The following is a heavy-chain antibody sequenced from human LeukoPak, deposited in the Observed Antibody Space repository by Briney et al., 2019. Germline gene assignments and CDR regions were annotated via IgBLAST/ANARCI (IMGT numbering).Heavy chain of an antibody. CDR1: GGSFSGYY. V-gene: IGHV4-34*01. Sequence: SETLSLTCAVYGGSFSGYYWSWIRQPPGKGLEWIGEINHSGSTNYNPSLKSRVTISVDTSKNQFSLKLSSVTAADTAVYYCARTGRNTMVRGVIIRYPLYFDYWGQGTLVTVSS. J-gene: IGHJ4*02. CDR3: ARTGRNTMVRGVIIRYPLYFDY. CDR2: INHSGST. D-gene: IGHD3-10*01.